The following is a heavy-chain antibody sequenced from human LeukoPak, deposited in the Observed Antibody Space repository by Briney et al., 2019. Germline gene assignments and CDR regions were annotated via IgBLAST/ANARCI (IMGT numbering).Heavy chain of an antibody. CDR1: GFTFSSYS. CDR2: ISAISSSST. D-gene: IGHD3-16*02. J-gene: IGHJ4*02. CDR3: ARDLSGDYVWGSYRYYYFDY. V-gene: IGHV3-48*04. Sequence: SGGSLRLSCAASGFTFSSYSMNWVRQAPGKGLEWVSYISAISSSSTYYADSVKGRFTISRDNAKNSLYLQMNSLRAEDTAVYYCARDLSGDYVWGSYRYYYFDYWGLGTLVTVSS.